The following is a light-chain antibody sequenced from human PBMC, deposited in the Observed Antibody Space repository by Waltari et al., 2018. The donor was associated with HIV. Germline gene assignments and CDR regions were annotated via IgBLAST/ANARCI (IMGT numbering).Light chain of an antibody. CDR3: QQYYTWPYT. V-gene: IGKV3-15*01. J-gene: IGKJ2*01. CDR1: RDLTTN. Sequence: VMTQSPSTLSVSPGETATLSCRASRDLTTNLAWFQQRPGQSPRLLIYDASTRVTGIPGRFSGSESGTQFTLTIANFQSEDFAVYYCQQYYTWPYTFGRGAKVEI. CDR2: DAS.